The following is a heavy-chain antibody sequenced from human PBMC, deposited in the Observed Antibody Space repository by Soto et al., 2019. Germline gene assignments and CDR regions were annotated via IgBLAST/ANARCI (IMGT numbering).Heavy chain of an antibody. CDR3: ARDQGVAATNDAFDI. V-gene: IGHV3-33*01. J-gene: IGHJ3*02. Sequence: GGSLRLSCAASGFTFSSYGMHWVRQAPGKGLEWVAVIWYDGSNKYYADSVKGRFTISRDNSKNTLYLQMNSLRAEDTAVYYCARDQGVAATNDAFDIWGQGTMVTVSS. CDR1: GFTFSSYG. CDR2: IWYDGSNK. D-gene: IGHD2-15*01.